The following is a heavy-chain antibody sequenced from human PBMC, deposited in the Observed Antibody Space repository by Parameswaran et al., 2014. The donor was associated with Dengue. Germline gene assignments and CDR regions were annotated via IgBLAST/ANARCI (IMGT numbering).Heavy chain of an antibody. CDR3: ASDSGGNRAGLFDY. V-gene: IGHV3-53*01. J-gene: IGHJ4*02. Sequence: RWIRQPPGKGLEWVSVLYSDGSTYYADSVKGRLTISRDNSKNTLYLQMNSLRVEDTAVYYCASDSGGNRAGLFDYWGQGTLVTVSS. D-gene: IGHD4-23*01. CDR2: LYSDGST.